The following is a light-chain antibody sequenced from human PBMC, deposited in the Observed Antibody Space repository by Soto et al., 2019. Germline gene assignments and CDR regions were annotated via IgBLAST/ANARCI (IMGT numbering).Light chain of an antibody. Sequence: QSALTQPASVSGSPGQSITISCTGTSSDVGGYNYVSWYQQHPGKAPKVMIYDVSNRPSGVSNRFSGSKSGNTASLTISGLQAEDEADYYSSSYTSSSTLVLFGGGTKLTVL. CDR2: DVS. CDR1: SSDVGGYNY. J-gene: IGLJ2*01. V-gene: IGLV2-14*01. CDR3: SSYTSSSTLVL.